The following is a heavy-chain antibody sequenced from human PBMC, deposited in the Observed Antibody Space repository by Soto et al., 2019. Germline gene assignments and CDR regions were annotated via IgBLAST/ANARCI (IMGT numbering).Heavy chain of an antibody. Sequence: QVQLQESRPGVVKPSQTLSLTCTVSGGSFSSGDYYRSWVRQPPGKVLEWIGYIYYTGSTFNNPSLKTRVSISIDTSTTQFSRKLSSVTAADTAVYYCARIHFGDEPSYYYYGMDVWCQGTTVTVSS. CDR2: IYYTGST. J-gene: IGHJ6*02. V-gene: IGHV4-30-4*01. CDR3: ARIHFGDEPSYYYYGMDV. CDR1: GGSFSSGDYY. D-gene: IGHD4-17*01.